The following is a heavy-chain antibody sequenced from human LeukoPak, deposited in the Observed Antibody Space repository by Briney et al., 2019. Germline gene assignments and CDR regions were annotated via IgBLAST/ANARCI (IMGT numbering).Heavy chain of an antibody. J-gene: IGHJ4*02. D-gene: IGHD6-6*01. Sequence: PGGSLRLSCAASGFTFSSYGMHWVRQAPGKGLEWVAVISYDGSNKYYADSVKGRFTISRDNSKNTLYLQMNSLRAEDTAVYYCARDWEYSSSSVYWGQGTLVTVSS. V-gene: IGHV3-30*03. CDR3: ARDWEYSSSSVY. CDR1: GFTFSSYG. CDR2: ISYDGSNK.